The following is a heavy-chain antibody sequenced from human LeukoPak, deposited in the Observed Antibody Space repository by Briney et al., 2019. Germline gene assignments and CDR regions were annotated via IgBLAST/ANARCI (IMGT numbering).Heavy chain of an antibody. J-gene: IGHJ4*02. CDR1: GGTFNSYA. CDR2: IIPIFGTA. Sequence: ASVKVSCKASGGTFNSYAISWVRQAPGQGLEWMGGIIPIFGTANYAQKFQGRVTITTDESTSTAYMELSSLRSEDTAVYYCARTGYCSSTSCSYFDYWGQGTLVTVSS. V-gene: IGHV1-69*05. CDR3: ARTGYCSSTSCSYFDY. D-gene: IGHD2-2*01.